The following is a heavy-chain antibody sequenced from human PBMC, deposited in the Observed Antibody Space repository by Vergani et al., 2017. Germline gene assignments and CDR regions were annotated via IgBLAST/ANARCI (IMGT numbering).Heavy chain of an antibody. CDR1: GFTFSSYG. CDR2: ILYDGSNK. J-gene: IGHJ4*02. Sequence: VQLLESGGGLAQPGGSLRLSCAASGFTFSSYGMHWVRQAPGKGLEWVAVILYDGSNKYYADSVKGRFTISRDNSKNTLYLQMNSLRAEDTAVYYCARGGYCSSTSCYKGYFGYWGQGTLVTVSS. V-gene: IGHV3-33*08. D-gene: IGHD2-2*02. CDR3: ARGGYCSSTSCYKGYFGY.